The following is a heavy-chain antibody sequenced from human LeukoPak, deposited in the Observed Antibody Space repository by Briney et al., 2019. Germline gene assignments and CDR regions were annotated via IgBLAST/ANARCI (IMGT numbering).Heavy chain of an antibody. J-gene: IGHJ5*02. D-gene: IGHD6-13*01. CDR1: GGSISSHY. CDR2: IYYSGST. V-gene: IGHV4-59*11. CDR3: ARDLAAVAPWFDP. Sequence: SETLSLTCTVSGGSISSHYWSWIRQPPGKGLEWIGYIYYSGSTNYNPSLKSRVTISVDTSKNQFSLKLSSVTAADTAVYYCARDLAAVAPWFDPWGQGTLVTVSS.